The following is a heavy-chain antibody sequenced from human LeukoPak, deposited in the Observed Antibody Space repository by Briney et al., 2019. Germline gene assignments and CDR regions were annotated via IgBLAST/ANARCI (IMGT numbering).Heavy chain of an antibody. CDR3: ARVKSPGYLDY. Sequence: SETLSLTCTVSGGSISSGGYYWSWIRQHPGKGLEWIGYIYYSGSTYYNPSLKSRVTISVDTSKNQFSLKLSSVTAADTAVYYCARVKSPGYLDYWGQGTLVTVSS. V-gene: IGHV4-31*03. D-gene: IGHD3-22*01. J-gene: IGHJ4*02. CDR2: IYYSGST. CDR1: GGSISSGGYY.